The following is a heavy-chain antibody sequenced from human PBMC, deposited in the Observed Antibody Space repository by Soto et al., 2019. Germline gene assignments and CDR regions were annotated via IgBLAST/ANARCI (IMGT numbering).Heavy chain of an antibody. Sequence: QVQLVQSGAEVKKPGSSVKVSCKASGGTFSSYAISWVRQAPGQGLEWMGGIIPIFGTANYAQKFQGRVTITADESTSTAYMELSSMRSEDTAVDYCARGWWGSGCYRTSYYYYGMDVWGQGTTVTVSS. J-gene: IGHJ6*02. V-gene: IGHV1-69*01. CDR3: ARGWWGSGCYRTSYYYYGMDV. D-gene: IGHD6-19*01. CDR2: IIPIFGTA. CDR1: GGTFSSYA.